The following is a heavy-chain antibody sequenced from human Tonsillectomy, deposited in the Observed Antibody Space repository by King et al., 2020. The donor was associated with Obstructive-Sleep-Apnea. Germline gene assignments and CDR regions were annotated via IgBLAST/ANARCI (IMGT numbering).Heavy chain of an antibody. CDR3: AKTPQGIRXQLNYYTGMDV. V-gene: IGHV3-30*18. Sequence: VQLVEPGGGVVQPGRSLRLSCAASGFTFSTYGMHWVRQAPGKGLEWVAVISYDGSNKYYADSVKGRFTISRDNSKNTLYLQMNSLRAEDKAVYYCAKTPQGIRXQLNYYTGMDVWXQGTTVTVSS. J-gene: IGHJ6*02. CDR2: ISYDGSNK. D-gene: IGHD6-13*01. CDR1: GFTFSTYG.